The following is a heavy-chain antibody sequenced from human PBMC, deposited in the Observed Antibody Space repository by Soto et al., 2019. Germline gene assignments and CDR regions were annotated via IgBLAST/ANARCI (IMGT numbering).Heavy chain of an antibody. CDR2: INEDSTYI. CDR1: GFAFNTYS. J-gene: IGHJ6*03. CDR3: VRDLGRYFRSGYMDL. D-gene: IGHD3-9*01. Sequence: VQLVESGGGLVKPGGSLRLSCTASGFAFNTYSMNWVRQAPGKGLEWVSSINEDSTYIYYADSLRGRITISRDNAKDSLFLQMNRLRPDDTAVYYCVRDLGRYFRSGYMDLWGDGATVTVSS. V-gene: IGHV3-21*02.